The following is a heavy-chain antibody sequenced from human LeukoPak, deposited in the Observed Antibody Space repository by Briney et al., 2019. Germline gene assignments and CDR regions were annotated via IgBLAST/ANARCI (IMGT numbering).Heavy chain of an antibody. J-gene: IGHJ4*02. CDR1: GFTFSTFA. V-gene: IGHV3-21*01. CDR2: ISSSSSYI. Sequence: PGGSLRLSCAASGFTFSTFAMNWVRQAPGKGLEWVSSISSSSSYIYYADSVKGRFTISRDNAKNSLYLQMNSLRAEDTAVYYCAITYYYDSSGFYFDYWGQGTLVTVSS. D-gene: IGHD3-22*01. CDR3: AITYYYDSSGFYFDY.